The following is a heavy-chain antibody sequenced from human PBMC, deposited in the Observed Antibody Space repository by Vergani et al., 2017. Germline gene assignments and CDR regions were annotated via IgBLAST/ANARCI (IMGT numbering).Heavy chain of an antibody. D-gene: IGHD5-24*01. CDR2: VISKKDGGRA. J-gene: IGHJ4*02. CDR1: GLNFNDAW. Sequence: EVQLVESGGGLLKPGDHVRLSCAVSGLNFNDAWMTWVRPAPGKGLEWLGRVISKKDGGRADYSPHVKVTITISRDESKSTIYLDMNSLRIEDTATYYCSTYNVGASFSWGPGTRVTVSS. CDR3: STYNVGASFS. V-gene: IGHV3-15*01.